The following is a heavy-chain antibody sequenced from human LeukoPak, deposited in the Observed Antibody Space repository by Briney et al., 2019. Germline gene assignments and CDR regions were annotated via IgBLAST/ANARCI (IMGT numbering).Heavy chain of an antibody. CDR3: ARAVGGDGSGSL. J-gene: IGHJ4*02. CDR2: IHHSGST. CDR1: GGSFSGYY. Sequence: PSETLSLTCAIYGGSFSGYYWSWIRQPPGKGLEWIGEIHHSGSTNYNPSLKSRVTMSVDMSTRQISLKLSSVTAADTAVYYCARAVGGDGSGSLWGPGTLVTVSS. D-gene: IGHD3-10*01. V-gene: IGHV4-34*01.